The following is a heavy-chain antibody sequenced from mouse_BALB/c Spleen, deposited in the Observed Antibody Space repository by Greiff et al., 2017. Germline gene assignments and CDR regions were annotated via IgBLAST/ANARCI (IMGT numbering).Heavy chain of an antibody. CDR1: GFTFSSYY. D-gene: IGHD6-1*01. CDR2: INSNGGST. J-gene: IGHJ3*01. CDR3: ARRSQPGFAY. Sequence: EVQGVESGGGLVKLGGSLKLSCAASGFTFSSYYMSWVRQTPEKRLELVAAINSNGGSTYYPDTVKGRFTISRDNAKNTLYLQMSSLKSEDTALYYCARRSQPGFAYWGQGTLVTVSA. V-gene: IGHV5-6-2*01.